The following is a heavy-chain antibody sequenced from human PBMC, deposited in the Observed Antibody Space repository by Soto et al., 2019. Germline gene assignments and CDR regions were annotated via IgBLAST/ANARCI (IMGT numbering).Heavy chain of an antibody. CDR2: INHSGVT. D-gene: IGHD3-10*01. Sequence: SETLSLTCAVYGGSFSGYYWSWIRQPPGKGLEWIGEINHSGVTNYKPSLKSRVTISVDRSKNQFSLKLSSVTAADTAVYYCARERRITMVRGVIGWFDPWGQGTLVTVSS. CDR3: ARERRITMVRGVIGWFDP. CDR1: GGSFSGYY. J-gene: IGHJ5*02. V-gene: IGHV4-34*01.